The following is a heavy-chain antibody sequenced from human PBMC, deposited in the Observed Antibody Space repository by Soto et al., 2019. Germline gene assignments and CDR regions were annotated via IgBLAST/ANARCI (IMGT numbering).Heavy chain of an antibody. J-gene: IGHJ6*02. CDR1: GFTLSSYG. CDR2: IWYDGSNK. V-gene: IGHV3-33*01. D-gene: IGHD3-10*01. Sequence: QVQLVESGGGVVQPGRSLRLSCAASGFTLSSYGMHWVRQAPGKGLEWVAVIWYDGSNKYYADSVKGRFTISRDNSKNTLYLKMNRLRDDDTAVYYCARCGSGSQHGMDVWGQGTTVNVSS. CDR3: ARCGSGSQHGMDV.